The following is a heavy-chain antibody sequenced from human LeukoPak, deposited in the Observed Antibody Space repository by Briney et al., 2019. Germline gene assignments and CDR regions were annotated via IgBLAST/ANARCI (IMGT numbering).Heavy chain of an antibody. V-gene: IGHV3-23*01. J-gene: IGHJ4*02. Sequence: GGSLRLSCGASGFTLSGYAMSWVGQAPGKGLEWVSAYSGSGGSTYYADSVKGRFTISRDNSKNTLYLQMNSLRAEDTAVYYCAKTYYYDSSGYFYYFDSWGPGTLVTVSS. CDR2: YSGSGGST. D-gene: IGHD3-22*01. CDR3: AKTYYYDSSGYFYYFDS. CDR1: GFTLSGYA.